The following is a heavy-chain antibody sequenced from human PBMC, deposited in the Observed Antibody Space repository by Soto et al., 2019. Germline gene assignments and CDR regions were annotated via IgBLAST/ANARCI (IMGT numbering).Heavy chain of an antibody. CDR3: ARRDYPGSGSRVYYGMDV. V-gene: IGHV3-7*01. J-gene: IGHJ6*02. CDR2: IKQDGSEK. Sequence: PXGFLRLYFAASGFTFSSYCMSWVREAPGKGLEWVANIKQDGSEKYYVDPVKGRFTISRDNAKNSLYLQMNSLRAEDTAVYYCARRDYPGSGSRVYYGMDVWGQGTTVTVPS. CDR1: GFTFSSYC. D-gene: IGHD3-10*01.